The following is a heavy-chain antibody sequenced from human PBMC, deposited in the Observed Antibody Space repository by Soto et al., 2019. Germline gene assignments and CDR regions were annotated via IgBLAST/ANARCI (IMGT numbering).Heavy chain of an antibody. CDR1: GGSISPYF. CDR3: GRGAGRSRGDF. Sequence: SETLSLTCTVSGGSISPYFWSWIRRPPGKGLEWIGYIYYSGSTSYNPSLKSRVIISVDTSKNQFSLNLTSVTAADTAVYYCGRGAGRSRGDFWGQGTLVTVSS. V-gene: IGHV4-59*01. J-gene: IGHJ4*02. D-gene: IGHD2-15*01. CDR2: IYYSGST.